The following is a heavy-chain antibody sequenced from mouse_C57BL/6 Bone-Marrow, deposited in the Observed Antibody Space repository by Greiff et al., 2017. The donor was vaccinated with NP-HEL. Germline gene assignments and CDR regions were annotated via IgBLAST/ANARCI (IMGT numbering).Heavy chain of an antibody. J-gene: IGHJ4*01. CDR3: AMGSGAMDY. Sequence: VQLQQPGAELVMPGASLKLSCTASGYTFTSYWMPWVKQRPGQGLEWIGELDPSDSYTNYHQKFKGQSTLTVDQSSSTAYMQLSSLTAEDSAVYYCAMGSGAMDYWGQGTSVTVSS. V-gene: IGHV1-69*01. D-gene: IGHD1-1*01. CDR1: GYTFTSYW. CDR2: LDPSDSYT.